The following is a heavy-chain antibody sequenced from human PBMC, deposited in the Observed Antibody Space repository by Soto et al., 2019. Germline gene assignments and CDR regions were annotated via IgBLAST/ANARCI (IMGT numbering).Heavy chain of an antibody. CDR1: GGSISSSSYY. V-gene: IGHV4-39*01. D-gene: IGHD2-8*01. CDR2: IYYSGST. Sequence: NPSETLSLTCTVSGGSISSSSYYWGWIRQPPGKGLEWIGSIYYSGSTYYNPSLKSRVTISVDTSKNQFSLKLSSVTAADTAVYYCARHGVATGYGMDVWGQGTTVTVS. J-gene: IGHJ6*02. CDR3: ARHGVATGYGMDV.